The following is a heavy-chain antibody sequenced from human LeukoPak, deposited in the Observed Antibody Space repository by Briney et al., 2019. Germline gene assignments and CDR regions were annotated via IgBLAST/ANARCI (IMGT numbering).Heavy chain of an antibody. D-gene: IGHD6-19*01. CDR3: ARDPRQWLVPGSY. V-gene: IGHV4-39*07. J-gene: IGHJ4*02. CDR2: IYYSGST. Sequence: PSEALSLTCTVSGGSISSSSYYWGWIRQPPGKGLEWIGSIYYSGSTYYNPSLKSRVTISVDTSKNQFSLKLSSVTAADTAVYYCARDPRQWLVPGSYWGQGTLVTVSS. CDR1: GGSISSSSYY.